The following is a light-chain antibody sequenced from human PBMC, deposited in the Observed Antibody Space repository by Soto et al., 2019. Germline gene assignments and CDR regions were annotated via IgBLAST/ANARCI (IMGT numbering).Light chain of an antibody. CDR1: QSVSSN. CDR2: AAS. Sequence: EIVMTQSPATLSVSPGERVTLSCRASQSVSSNLAWYQQKPGQAPRLLIYAASTRATGIPARFSGSGSGTEFTLTISSLQSEDFAVYCCQQYNNWPKTFGQGTKVEIK. J-gene: IGKJ1*01. CDR3: QQYNNWPKT. V-gene: IGKV3-15*01.